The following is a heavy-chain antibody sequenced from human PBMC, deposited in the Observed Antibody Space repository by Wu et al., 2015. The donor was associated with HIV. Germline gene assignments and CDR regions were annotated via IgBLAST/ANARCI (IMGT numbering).Heavy chain of an antibody. J-gene: IGHJ4*03. CDR3: ARDYYDSTGYSDYYFDY. Sequence: QVHLVQSGAEVKKPGASVKLSCKASGYIFTTYYMHWVRQAPGQGLEWMGLINPSGGSTTYAQKFQGRVTMTRDTSTRTVYMELSSLRSDDTAVYYCARDYYDSTGYSDYYFDYWGRGNGWSPSPQ. CDR2: INPSGGST. D-gene: IGHD3-22*01. V-gene: IGHV1-46*01. CDR1: GYIFTTYY.